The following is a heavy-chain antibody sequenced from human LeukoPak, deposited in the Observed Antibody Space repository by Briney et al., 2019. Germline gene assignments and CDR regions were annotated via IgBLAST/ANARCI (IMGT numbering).Heavy chain of an antibody. CDR3: AENAKECQGFAY. Sequence: ASVKVSCKASGYTFSSYGISWVRQAPGQGLEWMGWVSAYADDTNYVQKFQGRVTMTTDTSTSTAYMELRSLRSDDTAVYYCAENAKECQGFAYGGKGPLLTVS. D-gene: IGHD2-2*01. V-gene: IGHV1-18*01. J-gene: IGHJ4*02. CDR1: GYTFSSYG. CDR2: VSAYADDT.